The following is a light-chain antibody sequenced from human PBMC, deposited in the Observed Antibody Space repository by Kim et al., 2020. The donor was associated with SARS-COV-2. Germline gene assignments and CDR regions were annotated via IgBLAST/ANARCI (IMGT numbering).Light chain of an antibody. J-gene: IGKJ4*01. Sequence: EIVLTQSPGTLSLSPGERATLSCRASQSVASSTYLAWYQQKPGQAPRLLIYGATSRATGIPHRFSGSGSGADFTLTISRLEPEDFAVYFCQYHGTPPFTFGGGTKVEIK. CDR3: QYHGTPPFT. V-gene: IGKV3-20*01. CDR2: GAT. CDR1: QSVASSTY.